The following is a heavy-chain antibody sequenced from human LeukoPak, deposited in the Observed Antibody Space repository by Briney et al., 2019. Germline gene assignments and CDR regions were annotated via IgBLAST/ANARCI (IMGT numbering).Heavy chain of an antibody. V-gene: IGHV1-8*01. CDR3: ARVSGFERKDSFSY. Sequence: ASVKVSCKASAYTFTSYDINWVRQATGQGLEWMGWMNPNSGNTGYAQRFQGRVTMTRDNSISTAYKELSNLTSEDTAVYFCARVSGFERKDSFSYWGQGTLVTVSS. J-gene: IGHJ4*02. CDR1: AYTFTSYD. D-gene: IGHD5-12*01. CDR2: MNPNSGNT.